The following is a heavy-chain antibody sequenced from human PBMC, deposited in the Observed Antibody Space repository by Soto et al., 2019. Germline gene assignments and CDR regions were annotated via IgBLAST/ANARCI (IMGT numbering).Heavy chain of an antibody. CDR1: GYTFTSYG. V-gene: IGHV1-18*01. D-gene: IGHD3-3*01. CDR2: ISAYNGNT. CDR3: ARFRITICGVPYPGDYYYMDV. J-gene: IGHJ6*03. Sequence: ASVKVSCKASGYTFTSYGISWVRQAPGQGLEWMGWISAYNGNTNYAQKLQGRVTMTTDTSTSTAYMELRSLRSDDTAVYYCARFRITICGVPYPGDYYYMDVWAKGTTVTVYS.